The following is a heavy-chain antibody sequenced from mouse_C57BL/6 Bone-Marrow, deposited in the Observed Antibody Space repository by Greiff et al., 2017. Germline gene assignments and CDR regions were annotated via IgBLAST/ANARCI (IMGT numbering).Heavy chain of an antibody. CDR1: GYTFTGYW. Sequence: QVQLQQSGAELMKPGASVKLSCKATGYTFTGYWIEWVKQRPGHGLEWIGEILPGSGSTYYNEKFTGKATFNADTSSNPAYMQLSSLTTEDSAIYYGARSRKAGDGYFLWYFDVWGTGTTVTVSS. D-gene: IGHD2-3*01. V-gene: IGHV1-9*01. CDR3: ARSRKAGDGYFLWYFDV. J-gene: IGHJ1*03. CDR2: ILPGSGST.